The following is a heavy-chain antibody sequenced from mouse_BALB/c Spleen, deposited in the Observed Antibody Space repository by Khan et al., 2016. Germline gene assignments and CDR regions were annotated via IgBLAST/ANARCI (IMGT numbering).Heavy chain of an antibody. J-gene: IGHJ3*01. CDR1: GDSITSGY. Sequence: EVQLQESGPSLVKPSQTLSLTCSVTGDSITSGYWNWIRKFPGNKLEYLGYINYSGTTYYNPSLICRLSITRDTSKNQYFLQLNSVTSEDTDTDYCARNGPAWFTYWGQGTLVTVSA. CDR3: ARNGPAWFTY. V-gene: IGHV3-8*02. CDR2: INYSGTT.